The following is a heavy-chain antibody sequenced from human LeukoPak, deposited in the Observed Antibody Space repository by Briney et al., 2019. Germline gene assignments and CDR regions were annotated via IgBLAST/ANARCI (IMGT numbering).Heavy chain of an antibody. J-gene: IGHJ4*02. CDR3: ARGVPQEYYFDY. Sequence: SETLSLTCAVYGGSFSGYYWSWIRQPPGKGLEWIGEINHSGSTNYNPSLKSRVTTSVDTSKNQFSLKLSSVTAADTAVYYCARGVPQEYYFDYWGQGTLVTVSS. V-gene: IGHV4-34*01. CDR2: INHSGST. CDR1: GGSFSGYY.